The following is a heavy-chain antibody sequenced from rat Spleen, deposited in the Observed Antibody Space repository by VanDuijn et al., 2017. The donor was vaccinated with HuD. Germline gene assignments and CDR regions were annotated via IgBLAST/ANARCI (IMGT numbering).Heavy chain of an antibody. CDR3: ARSNYGGYSGGYYFDY. J-gene: IGHJ2*01. CDR2: INSAGST. V-gene: IGHV3-3*01. D-gene: IGHD1-11*01. CDR1: GYSITSSYR. Sequence: EVQLQESGPGLVKPSQSLSLTCSVTGYSITSSYRWNWIRKFPGNKLEWMGYINSAGSTNYNPSLKSRISITRDTSKNQFFLQVNSVTTEDTATYYCARSNYGGYSGGYYFDYWGQGVMVTVSS.